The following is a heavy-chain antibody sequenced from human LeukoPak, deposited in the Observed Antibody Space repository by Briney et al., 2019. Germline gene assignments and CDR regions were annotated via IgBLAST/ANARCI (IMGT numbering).Heavy chain of an antibody. CDR2: VYYNGDT. Sequence: SETLSLTCAVSGDSISKSGFYWGWIRQPPGKRPQWIGSVYYNGDTWYHPSLKSRATVSMDTSKNQFSLKLSSVTAADTAVYYCARGRGISSLRPSGSWGQGTLVTVSS. CDR1: GDSISKSGFY. J-gene: IGHJ5*02. D-gene: IGHD6-13*01. V-gene: IGHV4-39*01. CDR3: ARGRGISSLRPSGS.